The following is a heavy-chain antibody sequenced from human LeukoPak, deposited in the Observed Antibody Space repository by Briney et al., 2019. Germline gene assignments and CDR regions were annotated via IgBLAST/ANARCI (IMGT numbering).Heavy chain of an antibody. D-gene: IGHD6-13*01. Sequence: SETLSLTCAVYGGSFSGYYWSWIRQPAGKGLEWIGRMFTSVSTNYNPSLKSRVTISVDTSKNQFSLKLSSVTAADTAVYYCARDRTGIMDVWGKGTTVTVSS. CDR2: MFTSVST. CDR3: ARDRTGIMDV. V-gene: IGHV4-4*07. CDR1: GGSFSGYY. J-gene: IGHJ6*03.